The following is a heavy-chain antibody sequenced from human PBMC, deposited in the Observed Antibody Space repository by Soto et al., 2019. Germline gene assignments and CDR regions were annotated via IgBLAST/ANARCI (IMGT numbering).Heavy chain of an antibody. D-gene: IGHD4-17*01. CDR1: GFMFGSYW. V-gene: IGHV3-7*03. CDR3: ARVRANDYEIDY. CDR2: IKRDGSEK. Sequence: GSLRLSCAASGFMFGSYWMTWVRHAPEKGLQWVANIKRDGSEKYYLDSVKGRFTISRDNADNLVFLDMNSLRVDDTATYYCARVRANDYEIDYWGQGALVTVSS. J-gene: IGHJ4*02.